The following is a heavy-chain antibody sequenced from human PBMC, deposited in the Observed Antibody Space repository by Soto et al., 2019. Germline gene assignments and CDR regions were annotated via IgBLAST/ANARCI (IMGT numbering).Heavy chain of an antibody. V-gene: IGHV1-46*01. CDR2: INPGGGSA. CDR3: ARDTSGWSLNGLDV. D-gene: IGHD6-19*01. J-gene: IGHJ6*02. Sequence: QVDLVQSGAEVKKPGASVTISCKASGSAITRYYIHWVRQAPGRGFEWMGIINPGGGSASYAQKFQDRVTIDKDTSTGTVYMDLRSLRTEDTAVYYCARDTSGWSLNGLDVWGQGTTVNVSS. CDR1: GSAITRYY.